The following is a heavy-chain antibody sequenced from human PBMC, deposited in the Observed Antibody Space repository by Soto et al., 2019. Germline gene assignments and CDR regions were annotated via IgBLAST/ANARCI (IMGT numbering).Heavy chain of an antibody. CDR3: AKNQGVELVPLATVDWFDP. Sequence: GGSLRLSCAASGFIFENFGMSWVRQAPGKGLEWISSISGSGFKKYYADSVKGRFTTSRDNSKSTVYLELNNLSAEDTAVYHCAKNQGVELVPLATVDWFDPWGQGSVVTVSS. CDR2: ISGSGFKK. J-gene: IGHJ5*02. D-gene: IGHD1-26*01. CDR1: GFIFENFG. V-gene: IGHV3-23*01.